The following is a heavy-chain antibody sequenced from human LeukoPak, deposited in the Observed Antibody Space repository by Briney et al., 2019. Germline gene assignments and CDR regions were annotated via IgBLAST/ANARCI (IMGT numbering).Heavy chain of an antibody. CDR2: TYYRSKWYN. CDR3: AKEGAGFGY. D-gene: IGHD3-10*01. Sequence: SQTLSLTCAMFGDSVSSNSSAWNWIRQSQSRGLEWLGRTYYRSKWYNDYAVSVKSRITINPDTSKNQFSLQLNSVTPEDTAVYYCAKEGAGFGYWGQGTLVTVSS. CDR1: GDSVSSNSSA. J-gene: IGHJ4*02. V-gene: IGHV6-1*01.